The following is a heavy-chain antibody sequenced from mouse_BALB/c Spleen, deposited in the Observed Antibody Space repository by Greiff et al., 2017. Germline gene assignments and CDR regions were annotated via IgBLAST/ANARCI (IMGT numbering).Heavy chain of an antibody. CDR2: ISSGGSYT. Sequence: EVQVVESGGGLVKPGGSLKLSCAASGFTFSSYAMSWVRQSPEKRLEWVAEISSGGSYTYYPDTVTGRFTISRDNAKNTLYLEMSSLRSEDTAMYYCASTLLLLPPFAYWGQGTLVTVSA. V-gene: IGHV5-9-4*01. J-gene: IGHJ3*01. D-gene: IGHD1-2*01. CDR1: GFTFSSYA. CDR3: ASTLLLLPPFAY.